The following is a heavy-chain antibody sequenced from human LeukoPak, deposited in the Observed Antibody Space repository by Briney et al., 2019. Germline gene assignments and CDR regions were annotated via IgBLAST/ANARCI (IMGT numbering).Heavy chain of an antibody. CDR1: GFTLSSYW. J-gene: IGHJ4*02. Sequence: GGSLRLYCAASGFTLSSYWMHWVRQAPGKGLVWVSRINSDGSVTTYADSVKGRFTISRDNAKNTLYLQMNSQRAEDSAVYYCAREVAAGCDYWGQGTLVTVS. CDR2: INSDGSVT. D-gene: IGHD6-25*01. V-gene: IGHV3-74*01. CDR3: AREVAAGCDY.